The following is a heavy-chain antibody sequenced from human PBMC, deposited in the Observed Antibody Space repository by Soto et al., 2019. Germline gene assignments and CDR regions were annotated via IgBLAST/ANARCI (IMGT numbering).Heavy chain of an antibody. J-gene: IGHJ6*02. Sequence: SSVKVSCKASGGTFSSYAISWVRQAPGQGLEWMGGIIPIFGTANYAQKFQGRVTITADESTSTAYMELSSLRSEDTAVYYCARGYYYDSSGYVRDYYYYGMDVWGQGTTVTVSS. V-gene: IGHV1-69*13. CDR1: GGTFSSYA. CDR3: ARGYYYDSSGYVRDYYYYGMDV. D-gene: IGHD3-22*01. CDR2: IIPIFGTA.